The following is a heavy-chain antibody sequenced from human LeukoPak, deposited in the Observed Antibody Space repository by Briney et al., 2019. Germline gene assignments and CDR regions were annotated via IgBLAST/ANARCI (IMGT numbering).Heavy chain of an antibody. CDR2: TYYSGRA. V-gene: IGHV4-59*12. CDR3: ARDLARANNWFDP. Sequence: SETLSLTCTVYGASISDYYWNWIRQPPGKGLEWIGNTYYSGRANYSPSLKSRVTISVDTSKNQFSLKLSSVTAADTAVYYCARDLARANNWFDPWGQGTLVTVSS. J-gene: IGHJ5*02. D-gene: IGHD3-3*02. CDR1: GASISDYY.